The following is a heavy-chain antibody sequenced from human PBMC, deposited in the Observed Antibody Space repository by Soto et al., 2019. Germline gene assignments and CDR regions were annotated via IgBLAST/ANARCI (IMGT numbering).Heavy chain of an antibody. J-gene: IGHJ6*02. CDR3: AREEGYCSSTSCYFSKPGYGMDV. CDR2: IIPIFGTA. V-gene: IGHV1-69*01. D-gene: IGHD2-2*01. CDR1: GGTFSSYA. Sequence: QVQLVQSGAEVKKPGSSVKVSCKASGGTFSSYAISWVRQAPGQGLEWMGGIIPIFGTANYAQKFQGRVTITADESTSTAYMELSSRRSEDTAVYYCAREEGYCSSTSCYFSKPGYGMDVWGQGTTVTVSS.